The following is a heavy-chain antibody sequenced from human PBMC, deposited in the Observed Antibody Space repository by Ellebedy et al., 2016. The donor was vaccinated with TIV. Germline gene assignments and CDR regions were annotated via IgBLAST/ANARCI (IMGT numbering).Heavy chain of an antibody. V-gene: IGHV1-69*13. Sequence: SVKVSXXASGGTFSNYAISWVRQAPGQGLEWMGGIIPMFGTSNYAQKFQGRVTITADESTSTAYMELSSLRSEDTAVFYCARGTNYYDNTGYYYFQYWGQGTLVTVSS. CDR1: GGTFSNYA. CDR2: IIPMFGTS. CDR3: ARGTNYYDNTGYYYFQY. J-gene: IGHJ4*02. D-gene: IGHD3-22*01.